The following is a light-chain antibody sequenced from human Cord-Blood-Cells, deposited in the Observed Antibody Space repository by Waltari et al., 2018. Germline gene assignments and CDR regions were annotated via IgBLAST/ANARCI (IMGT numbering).Light chain of an antibody. V-gene: IGKV2D-29*02. Sequence: DIVMPTTPLSLSVTPGQPASISCKSSQSLLHSDGKTYLYWYLQKPGQSPQLPIYEVSNRFSGVPDRFSGSGSGTDFTLKISRVEAEDVGVYYCMQSIQLPWTFGQGTKVEIK. CDR1: QSLLHSDGKTY. CDR3: MQSIQLPWT. J-gene: IGKJ1*01. CDR2: EVS.